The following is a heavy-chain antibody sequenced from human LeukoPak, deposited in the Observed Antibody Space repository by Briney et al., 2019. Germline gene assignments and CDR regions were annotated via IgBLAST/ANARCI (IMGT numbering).Heavy chain of an antibody. D-gene: IGHD6-13*01. CDR2: IKQDGSEK. CDR3: ARDVPKTIAAVPDDAFDI. V-gene: IGHV3-7*01. Sequence: KGLEWVANIKQDGSEKYYVDSVKGRFTISRDNAKNSLYLQMNSLRAEDTAVYYCARDVPKTIAAVPDDAFDIWGQGTMVTVSS. J-gene: IGHJ3*02.